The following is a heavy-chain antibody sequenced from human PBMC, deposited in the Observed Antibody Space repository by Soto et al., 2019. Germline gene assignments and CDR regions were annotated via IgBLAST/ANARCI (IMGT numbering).Heavy chain of an antibody. CDR3: ANEKGTTAPWGWFDP. V-gene: IGHV4-39*01. D-gene: IGHD3-16*01. Sequence: QLQLQESGPGLVKPSETLSLTCTVSGGSISSSSYYWGWIRQPPGKGLEWIGSIYYSGSTYYNPSLKSRVTISVDTSKNQFSLKLSSVTAADTAVYYCANEKGTTAPWGWFDPWGQGTLVTVSS. J-gene: IGHJ5*02. CDR1: GGSISSSSYY. CDR2: IYYSGST.